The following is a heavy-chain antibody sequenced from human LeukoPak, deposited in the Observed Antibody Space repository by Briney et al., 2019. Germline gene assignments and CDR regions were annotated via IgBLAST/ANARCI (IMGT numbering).Heavy chain of an antibody. CDR2: IYYSGST. Sequence: PSETLSLTCTVSGGSISSSSYYWDWIRQPPGKGLEWIGSIYYSGSTYYNPSLKSRVTMSVDTSRYQFSLKLSSVTAADTAVYYCASRPADGYTRDYWGQGTLVTVSS. CDR1: GGSISSSSYY. D-gene: IGHD5-24*01. CDR3: ASRPADGYTRDY. V-gene: IGHV4-39*01. J-gene: IGHJ4*02.